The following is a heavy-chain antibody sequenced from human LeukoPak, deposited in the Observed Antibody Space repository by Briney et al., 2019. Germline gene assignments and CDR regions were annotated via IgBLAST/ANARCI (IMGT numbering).Heavy chain of an antibody. CDR3: SRDRISHCTSTICYWYFDL. CDR1: GFAFVDYS. J-gene: IGHJ2*01. CDR2: IRSKTYGGTT. V-gene: IGHV3-49*03. Sequence: QPGRSLRLSCTTSGFAFVDYSMSWFRQAPGKGLEWVGFIRSKTYGGTTEYAASVKGRFAISRDDSKSIAYLQMNSLKIEDTALYYCSRDRISHCTSTICYWYFDLWGRGTLVTVSS. D-gene: IGHD2-2*01.